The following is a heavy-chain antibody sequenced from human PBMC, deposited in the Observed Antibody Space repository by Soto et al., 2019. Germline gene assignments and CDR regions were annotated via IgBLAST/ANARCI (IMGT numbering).Heavy chain of an antibody. Sequence: GGSLRLSCAASGFTFSSYAMHWVRQAPGKGLEWVAVISYDGSNKYYADSVEGRFTISRDNSKNTLYLQMNSLRAEDTAVYYCARGPRLVSSPPYNWFDPWGQGTLVTVSS. CDR1: GFTFSSYA. J-gene: IGHJ5*02. CDR2: ISYDGSNK. D-gene: IGHD3-9*01. V-gene: IGHV3-30-3*01. CDR3: ARGPRLVSSPPYNWFDP.